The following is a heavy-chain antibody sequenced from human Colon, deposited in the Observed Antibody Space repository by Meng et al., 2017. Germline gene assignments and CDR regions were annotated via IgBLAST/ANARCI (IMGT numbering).Heavy chain of an antibody. Sequence: QVQLKESGPGLVKPSGTLSLTCAVSGGSITNDNWWSWVRQPPGKGLEWIGEIFHAGNTNYNPSLKSRVTMSLDKSKNQFSLTLTSVTAADTAVYYCARDFHSTMTVFDSWGQGTLVTVSS. V-gene: IGHV4-4*02. CDR3: ARDFHSTMTVFDS. CDR2: IFHAGNT. J-gene: IGHJ4*02. D-gene: IGHD3-22*01. CDR1: GGSITNDNW.